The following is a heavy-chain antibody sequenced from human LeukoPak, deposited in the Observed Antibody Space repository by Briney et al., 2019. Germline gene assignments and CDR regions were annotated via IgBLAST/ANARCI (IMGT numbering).Heavy chain of an antibody. J-gene: IGHJ4*02. CDR3: AGHSPDIVYYFDY. CDR1: GFTFSSYG. D-gene: IGHD2-15*01. Sequence: GGSLRLSCAASGFTFSSYGMSWVRQAPGKGLEWVSAISGSGGSTYYADSVKGRFTISRDNSKNTLYLQTNSLRAEDTAVYYCAGHSPDIVYYFDYWGQGTLVTVSS. CDR2: ISGSGGST. V-gene: IGHV3-23*01.